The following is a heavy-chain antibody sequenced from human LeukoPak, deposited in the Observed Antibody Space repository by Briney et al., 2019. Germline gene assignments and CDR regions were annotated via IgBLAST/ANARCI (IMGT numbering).Heavy chain of an antibody. D-gene: IGHD6-13*01. J-gene: IGHJ4*02. CDR2: FDPEDGET. V-gene: IGHV1-24*01. CDR1: GYTLTELS. Sequence: ASVKVSCKVSGYTLTELSMHWVRQAPGKGLEWMGGFDPEDGETIYAQKFQGRVTMTEDTSTDTAYMELSSLRSEDTAVYYCARDPPKPGIAAAGTDYWGQGTLVTVSS. CDR3: ARDPPKPGIAAAGTDY.